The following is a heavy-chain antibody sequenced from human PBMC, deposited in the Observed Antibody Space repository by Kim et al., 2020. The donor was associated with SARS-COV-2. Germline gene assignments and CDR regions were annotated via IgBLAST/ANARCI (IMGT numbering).Heavy chain of an antibody. CDR3: ARYHSSTWYNVDYYSGMDV. CDR2: SSTTGTYT. Sequence: GGSLRLSCAASGFSLSDYYMGWVRQAPGRGLEWLSYSSTTGTYTNHADSVKGRFTVSRDNAKNSLFLEMNSLRVEDTAVYYCARYHSSTWYNVDYYSGMDVWGQGTAVNVSS. D-gene: IGHD6-13*01. J-gene: IGHJ6*02. V-gene: IGHV3-11*06. CDR1: GFSLSDYY.